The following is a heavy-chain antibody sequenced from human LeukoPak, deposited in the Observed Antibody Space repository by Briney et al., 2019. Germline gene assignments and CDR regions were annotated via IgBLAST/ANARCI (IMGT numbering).Heavy chain of an antibody. V-gene: IGHV3-9*01. D-gene: IGHD5-12*01. CDR2: ISWNSGHI. J-gene: IGHJ4*02. Sequence: GGSLRFSCAASGFTFDDYAMHWVRQAPGKGLEWVSGISWNSGHIGYADSVKGRFTISRDNAKNSLYLQMNSLRPGDTALYYCAKARSNSGYDYDFDYWGQGTLVTVSS. CDR3: AKARSNSGYDYDFDY. CDR1: GFTFDDYA.